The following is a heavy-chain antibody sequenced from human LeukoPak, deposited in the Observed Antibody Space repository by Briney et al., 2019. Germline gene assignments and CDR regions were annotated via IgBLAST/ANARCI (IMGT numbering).Heavy chain of an antibody. CDR3: VRDEGDFGGSDDAFDI. J-gene: IGHJ3*02. D-gene: IGHD4-23*01. V-gene: IGHV3-21*01. CDR2: ISSSSSYI. Sequence: PGGSLRLSCAVSGFIFSSYSMNWVRQAPGKGLEGVSSISSSSSYIYYADSVKGRFTISRDNAKNSLYLQMNSLRAEDTAVYYCVRDEGDFGGSDDAFDIWGQGTMVTVSS. CDR1: GFIFSSYS.